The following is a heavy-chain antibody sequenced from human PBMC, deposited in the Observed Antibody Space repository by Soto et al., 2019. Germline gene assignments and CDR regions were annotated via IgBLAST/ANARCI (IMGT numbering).Heavy chain of an antibody. V-gene: IGHV4-39*01. CDR3: AKRDRGDFHDF. Sequence: PSETLSLTCTVSGDSVRSRDHYWGWIRQPPGKGLEWIGSIFYSVCTYYNPSLKSRVTISVDTSKNQVSLKVSSVTAADTSVYYGAKRDRGDFHDFWGQGTRVTVAS. D-gene: IGHD3-10*01. CDR1: GDSVRSRDHY. J-gene: IGHJ4*02. CDR2: IFYSVCT.